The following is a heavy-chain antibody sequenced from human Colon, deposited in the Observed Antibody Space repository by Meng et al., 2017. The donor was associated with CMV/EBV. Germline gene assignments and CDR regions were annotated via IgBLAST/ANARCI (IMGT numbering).Heavy chain of an antibody. CDR1: GAPFSNTNYY. V-gene: IGHV4-61*02. J-gene: IGHJ1*01. CDR3: GRAGARGVPIDV. Sequence: GQRQKWGPGLVRPSETLSLTCTVSGAPFSNTNYYWGWIRQPAGEGLQWLGRIYSNGRIDENYSLRSRVTISVDTSKNQLSLRLTSVTAADTAVYYCGRAGARGVPIDVWGRGTLVTVSS. D-gene: IGHD3-10*01. CDR2: IYSNGRI.